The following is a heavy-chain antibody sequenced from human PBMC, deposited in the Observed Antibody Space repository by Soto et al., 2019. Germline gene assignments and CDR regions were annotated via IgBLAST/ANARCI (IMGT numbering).Heavy chain of an antibody. CDR3: TAREHYTYYDFWSGYQESDY. V-gene: IGHV3-15*01. CDR2: IKSKTDGGTT. J-gene: IGHJ4*02. CDR1: GFTFSNAW. D-gene: IGHD3-3*01. Sequence: GGSLRLSCAASGFTFSNAWMSWVRQAPGKGLEWVGRIKSKTDGGTTDYAAPVKGRFTISRDDSKNTLYLQMNSLKTEDTAVYYCTAREHYTYYDFWSGYQESDYWGQGTLVTVSS.